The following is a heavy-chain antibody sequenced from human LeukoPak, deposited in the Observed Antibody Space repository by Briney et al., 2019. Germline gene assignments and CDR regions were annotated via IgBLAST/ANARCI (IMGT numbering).Heavy chain of an antibody. CDR2: IYYSGST. Sequence: SQTLSLTCTVSGGSISSGGYYWSWIRQHPGKGLEWVGYIYYSGSTYYNPSLKSRVTISVDTSKNQFSLKLSSVTAADTAVYYCGGGGSSWFLDYWGQGTLVTVSS. CDR1: GGSISSGGYY. CDR3: GGGGSSWFLDY. J-gene: IGHJ4*02. V-gene: IGHV4-31*03. D-gene: IGHD6-13*01.